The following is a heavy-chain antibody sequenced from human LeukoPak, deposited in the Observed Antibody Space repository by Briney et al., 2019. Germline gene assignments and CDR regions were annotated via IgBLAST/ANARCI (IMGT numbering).Heavy chain of an antibody. D-gene: IGHD2-8*02. Sequence: PGGSLRLSCSASGFSFSSYAMHWARQAPGKGLEYVSAIGTNGVSTYYAGSVRGRFTISRDNSKNTLYLQMSSVRAEDTAVYYCVKGQEVVYTPTFDYWGQGTLVTVSS. V-gene: IGHV3-64D*09. J-gene: IGHJ4*02. CDR2: IGTNGVST. CDR3: VKGQEVVYTPTFDY. CDR1: GFSFSSYA.